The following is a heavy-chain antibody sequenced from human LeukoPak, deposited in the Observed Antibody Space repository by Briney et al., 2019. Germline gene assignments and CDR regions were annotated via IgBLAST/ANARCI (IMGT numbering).Heavy chain of an antibody. CDR1: GFTFSDYY. D-gene: IGHD3-22*01. J-gene: IGHJ6*02. CDR3: AREGYDSSGYYFQHYYYGMDV. V-gene: IGHV3-11*01. CDR2: ISSSGSTI. Sequence: GGSLRLSCAASGFTFSDYYMSRIRQAPGKGLEWVSYISSSGSTIYYADSVKGRFTISRDNAKNSLYLQMNSLRAEDTAVYYCAREGYDSSGYYFQHYYYGMDVWGQGTTVTVSS.